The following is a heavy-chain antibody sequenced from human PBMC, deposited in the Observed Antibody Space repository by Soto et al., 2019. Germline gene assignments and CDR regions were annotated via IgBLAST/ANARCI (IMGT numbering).Heavy chain of an antibody. CDR1: RFTFSSYA. Sequence: PGGSLRLSCSASRFTFSSYAMHWVRQAPGKGLEYVSAISGNGGSTYYAGSAKGKFTISRHNSKITRYLQMSSLRAEETAVYSCVFPGGDFWSGYPYWGQGTLVTVS. V-gene: IGHV3-64D*08. D-gene: IGHD3-3*01. J-gene: IGHJ4*02. CDR2: ISGNGGST. CDR3: VFPGGDFWSGYPY.